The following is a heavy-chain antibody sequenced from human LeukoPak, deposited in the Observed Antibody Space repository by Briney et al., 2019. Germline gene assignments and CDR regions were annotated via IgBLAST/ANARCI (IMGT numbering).Heavy chain of an antibody. CDR1: GYTFTSYG. Sequence: GASVKVSCKASGYTFTSYGISWVRQAPGQGLEWMGWISAYNGNTNYAQKLQGRVTMTTDTSTSTAYTELRSLRSDDTAVYYCARGLQENLAWLQAFSAFDIWGQGTMVTVSS. CDR3: ARGLQENLAWLQAFSAFDI. CDR2: ISAYNGNT. J-gene: IGHJ3*02. D-gene: IGHD5-12*01. V-gene: IGHV1-18*01.